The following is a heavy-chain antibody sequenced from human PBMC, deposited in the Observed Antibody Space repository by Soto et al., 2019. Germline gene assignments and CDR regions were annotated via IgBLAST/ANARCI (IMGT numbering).Heavy chain of an antibody. CDR3: ARGTVTPPFDH. D-gene: IGHD1-1*01. J-gene: IGHJ4*02. V-gene: IGHV3-72*01. Sequence: EVQLVESGGGLVHPGGSLRLSCAASGFSFSDHYMDWVRQAPGKGLEWVGRTRDKAHSYTTEYAASVKGRFTVSRDDSKNSLYLQMNSLKIEDTAVYYCARGTVTPPFDHWGQGTLVTVSS. CDR1: GFSFSDHY. CDR2: TRDKAHSYTT.